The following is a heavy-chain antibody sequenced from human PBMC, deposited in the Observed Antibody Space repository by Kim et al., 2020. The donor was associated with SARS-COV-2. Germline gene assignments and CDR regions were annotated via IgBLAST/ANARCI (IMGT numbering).Heavy chain of an antibody. J-gene: IGHJ5*02. CDR3: ARGLAVAFLTRFDP. CDR2: INHSGST. V-gene: IGHV4-34*01. D-gene: IGHD6-19*01. Sequence: SETLSLTCAVYGGSFSGYYWSWIRQPPGKGLEWIGEINHSGSTNYNPSLKSRVTISVDTSKNQFSLKLSSVTAADTAVYYCARGLAVAFLTRFDPWGQGTLVNVSS. CDR1: GGSFSGYY.